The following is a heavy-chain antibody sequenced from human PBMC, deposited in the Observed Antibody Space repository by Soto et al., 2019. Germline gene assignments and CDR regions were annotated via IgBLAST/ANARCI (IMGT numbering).Heavy chain of an antibody. CDR1: GFSFSTYG. J-gene: IGHJ4*02. CDR3: AKWNGYGDY. CDR2: VSGGSGVT. D-gene: IGHD1-1*01. Sequence: EVQLLESGGGLVQLGGSLRLSCAVSGFSFSTYGVTWVRQAPGKGLEWVSGVSGGSGVTHYADSVKGRFTITGDNSKNTVYLHMNSLRVEDTAVYYCAKWNGYGDYWGQGTLVTVSS. V-gene: IGHV3-23*01.